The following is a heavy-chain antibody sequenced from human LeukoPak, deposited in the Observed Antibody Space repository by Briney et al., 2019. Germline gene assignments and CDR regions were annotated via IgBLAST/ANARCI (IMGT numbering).Heavy chain of an antibody. Sequence: PSETLSLTCTVSGGSISSHYWSWIRQPPGKGLEWIGYIYYSGSTYYNPSLRSRVTISVATSKNLFSLKLSSVTDADTAVYYCARVQRPLDGADYWGQGTLVTVSS. CDR3: ARVQRPLDGADY. CDR1: GGSISSHY. CDR2: IYYSGST. J-gene: IGHJ4*02. V-gene: IGHV4-59*11. D-gene: IGHD1-1*01.